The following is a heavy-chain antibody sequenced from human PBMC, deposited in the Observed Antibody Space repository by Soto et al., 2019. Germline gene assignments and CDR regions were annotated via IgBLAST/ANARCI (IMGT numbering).Heavy chain of an antibody. D-gene: IGHD3-16*01. CDR2: IWSDGSRG. V-gene: IGHV3-33*01. CDR3: AGEPKGGAYDMDV. Sequence: QVQLVESGGGVVQPGTSLRLSCAASRLTFSAHDMHWVRQAPGKGLEWVALIWSDGSRGFYADSVKGRFTISRDNFKNTLYLQMNSLGAEDTAVYYWAGEPKGGAYDMDVWGQGTTVTVSS. J-gene: IGHJ6*02. CDR1: RLTFSAHD.